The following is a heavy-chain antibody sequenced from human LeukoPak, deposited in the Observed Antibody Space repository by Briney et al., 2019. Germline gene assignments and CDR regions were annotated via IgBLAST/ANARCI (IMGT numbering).Heavy chain of an antibody. J-gene: IGHJ4*02. D-gene: IGHD2/OR15-2a*01. CDR3: ARDQAGVLSFDY. CDR1: GAPISSNNW. V-gene: IGHV4-4*02. Sequence: PSETLSLTCAVSGAPISSNNWWWSWVRQPPGKGLEWIGEIYHSGSTNYNPSLKSRVTMSVDKSKNQFSLKLSSVTAADTAVYYCARDQAGVLSFDYWGQGTLVTVSS. CDR2: IYHSGST.